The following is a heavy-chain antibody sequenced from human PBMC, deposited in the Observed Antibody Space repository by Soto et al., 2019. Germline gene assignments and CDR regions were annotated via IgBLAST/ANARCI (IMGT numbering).Heavy chain of an antibody. CDR1: GFTFIDYY. V-gene: IGHV3-11*06. D-gene: IGHD1-26*01. J-gene: IGHJ4*02. CDR3: ARAQWELDY. CDR2: ISTAGSFT. Sequence: WGSLRLSCAASGFTFIDYYIILIRQAPGKGLEWVSFISTAGSFTNYADSLKGRFTISRDNAKNSLYLQINSLRGDDTAVYYCARAQWELDYWGQGTLVTVSS.